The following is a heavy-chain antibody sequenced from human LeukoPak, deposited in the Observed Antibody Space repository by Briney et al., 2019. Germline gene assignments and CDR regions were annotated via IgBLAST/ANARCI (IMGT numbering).Heavy chain of an antibody. CDR3: ASQSIAPAILQDYYYYYGMDV. Sequence: ASVKVSCKASGYTFTGYYMHWVRQAPGQGLEWMGWINPNSGGTNYAQKFQGWVTMTRDTSISTAYMELSSQRSEDTAVYYCASQSIAPAILQDYYYYYGMDVWGQGTTVTVSS. V-gene: IGHV1-2*04. CDR1: GYTFTGYY. CDR2: INPNSGGT. D-gene: IGHD6-25*01. J-gene: IGHJ6*02.